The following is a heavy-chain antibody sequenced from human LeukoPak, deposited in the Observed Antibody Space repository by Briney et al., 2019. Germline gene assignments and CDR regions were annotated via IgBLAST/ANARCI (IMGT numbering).Heavy chain of an antibody. Sequence: SETLSLTCTVSGGSISSYYWCWIRQPPGKGLEWIGYIYYSGSTNYNPSLKSRVTISVDTSKNQFSLKLSPVTAADTAVYYCARLHDGYRYGADYWGQGTLVTASS. CDR3: ARLHDGYRYGADY. D-gene: IGHD5-18*01. J-gene: IGHJ4*02. CDR1: GGSISSYY. CDR2: IYYSGST. V-gene: IGHV4-59*08.